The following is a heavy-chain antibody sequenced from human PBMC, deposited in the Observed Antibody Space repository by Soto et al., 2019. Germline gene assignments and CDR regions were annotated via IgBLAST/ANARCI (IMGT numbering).Heavy chain of an antibody. CDR3: ARDRADYDFWSGSYGMDV. D-gene: IGHD3-3*01. CDR2: IYTSGST. Sequence: PSETLSLTCTVSGGSISSYYWSWIRQPAGKGLEWIGRIYTSGSTNYNPSLKSRVTMSVDTSKNQFSLKLSSVTAADTAVYYCARDRADYDFWSGSYGMDVWGQGTAVTVSS. V-gene: IGHV4-4*07. J-gene: IGHJ6*02. CDR1: GGSISSYY.